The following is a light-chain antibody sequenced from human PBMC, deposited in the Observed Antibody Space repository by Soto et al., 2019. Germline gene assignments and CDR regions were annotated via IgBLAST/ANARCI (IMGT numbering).Light chain of an antibody. Sequence: DVQMTQSPSSVSASLGDRVTITCRASQGIGVYLAWFQQKPGNVPKLLIYAASTLQSGVPSRFSGSGSGTDFTLTISSLQPEAAASYYWQKYNSAPLTFGGGTKVEIK. CDR3: QKYNSAPLT. V-gene: IGKV1-27*01. CDR1: QGIGVY. CDR2: AAS. J-gene: IGKJ4*01.